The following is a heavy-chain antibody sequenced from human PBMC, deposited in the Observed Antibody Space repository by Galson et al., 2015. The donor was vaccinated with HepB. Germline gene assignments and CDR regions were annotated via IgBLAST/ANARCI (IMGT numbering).Heavy chain of an antibody. CDR2: ISGSGQDT. J-gene: IGHJ6*02. Sequence: SLRLSCAASGFTFSTYAMNWVRQAPGKGLEWVSAISGSGQDTYYADSVKGRFTVSSDNSKNTLNLQMCSMRAEDTAIYYCAKDINIIWNYYGMDVWGQGTTVTVSS. V-gene: IGHV3-23*01. D-gene: IGHD3-10*01. CDR3: AKDINIIWNYYGMDV. CDR1: GFTFSTYA.